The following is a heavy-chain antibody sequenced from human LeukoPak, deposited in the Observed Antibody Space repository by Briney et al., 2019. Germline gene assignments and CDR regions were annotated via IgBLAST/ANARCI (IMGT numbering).Heavy chain of an antibody. V-gene: IGHV4-4*07. D-gene: IGHD2/OR15-2a*01. CDR2: IYKSGTT. J-gene: IGHJ6*03. CDR1: GESINPYH. Sequence: PSETLSLTCTVSGESINPYHWNWIRQSAGKGLEWIGHIYKSGTTNFNPSLTSRVTVSLDTSRNQFSLKLRSVTAADTAVYFCARSFLDYMDVWGKGTTVTVSS. CDR3: ARSFLDYMDV.